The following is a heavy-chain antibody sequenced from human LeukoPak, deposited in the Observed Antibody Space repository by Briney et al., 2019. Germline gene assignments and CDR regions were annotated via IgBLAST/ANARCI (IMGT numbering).Heavy chain of an antibody. V-gene: IGHV3-53*01. J-gene: IGHJ2*01. CDR2: LYSDGTT. Sequence: GGSLRLSCAASGFTVSSNYMSWVRQAPGKGLEWVSVLYSDGTTHYADSVKGRFTIFRDNSKNTLYLQMSSLRVEDTAVYYCARDLENYWYFDLWGRGTPVTVSS. CDR3: ARDLENYWYFDL. CDR1: GFTVSSNY.